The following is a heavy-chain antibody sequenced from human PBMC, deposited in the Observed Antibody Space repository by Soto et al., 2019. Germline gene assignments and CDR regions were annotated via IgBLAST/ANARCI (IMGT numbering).Heavy chain of an antibody. CDR3: AKPRSSLEWPPFDS. CDR1: GGTFSSYT. J-gene: IGHJ5*01. CDR2: IIPIVGIA. D-gene: IGHD3-3*01. Sequence: SVKVSCKASGGTFSSYTISWVRQAPGQGLEWMGRIIPIVGIANYAQKFQGRFTIFRDNSKKTLYLQMNNLRPEDSAVYYCAKPRSSLEWPPFDSWGHGTLVTVSS. V-gene: IGHV1-69*02.